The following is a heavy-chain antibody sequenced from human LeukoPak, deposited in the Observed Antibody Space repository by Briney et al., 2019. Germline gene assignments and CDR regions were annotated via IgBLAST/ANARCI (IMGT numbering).Heavy chain of an antibody. CDR1: GYTFTGYY. V-gene: IGHV1-2*02. CDR2: INPNSGGT. CDR3: ARVGDYASDAFDI. J-gene: IGHJ3*02. Sequence: EASVKVSCKASGYTFTGYYMHWVRQAPGQGLEWMGWINPNSGGTNYAQKFQGRVTMTRDTSISTAYMELSRLRSDDTAVYYCARVGDYASDAFDIWGQGTMVTVSS. D-gene: IGHD4-17*01.